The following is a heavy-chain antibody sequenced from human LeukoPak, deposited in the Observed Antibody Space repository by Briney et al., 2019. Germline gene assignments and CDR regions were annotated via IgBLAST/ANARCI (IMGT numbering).Heavy chain of an antibody. CDR3: ARGGDIVVVVAASYFDY. V-gene: IGHV3-48*04. D-gene: IGHD2-15*01. CDR1: GFAFSSYS. Sequence: PGGSLRLSCAASGFAFSSYSMNWVRQAPGKGLEWVSYISSSSSTIYYADSVKGRFTISRDNAKNSLYLQMNSLRAEDTAVYYCARGGDIVVVVAASYFDYWGQGTLVVVSS. J-gene: IGHJ4*02. CDR2: ISSSSSTI.